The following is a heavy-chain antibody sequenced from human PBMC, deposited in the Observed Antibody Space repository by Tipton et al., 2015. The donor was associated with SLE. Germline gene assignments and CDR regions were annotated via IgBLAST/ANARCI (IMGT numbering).Heavy chain of an antibody. CDR3: AREYSSVSQEDH. CDR2: NDWNGGRR. J-gene: IGHJ4*02. CDR1: GFSLD. D-gene: IGHD6-19*01. Sequence: GSLRLSCAASGFSLDDWVRQGPGKGLEWVSGNDWNGGRRRYADSVKGRFTISSDNAKNSVFLQVNSLRAEDTAFYHCAREYSSVSQEDHWGQGTLVTVSS. V-gene: IGHV3-20*01.